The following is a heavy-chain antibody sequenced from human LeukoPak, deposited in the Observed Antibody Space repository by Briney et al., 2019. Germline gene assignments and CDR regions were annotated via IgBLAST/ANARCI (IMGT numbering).Heavy chain of an antibody. D-gene: IGHD3-3*01. CDR1: GGTFSSYS. Sequence: KPGASVKVSCKASGGTFSSYSISWVRQAPGQGLEWMGKINPILGIANYAEKFQGRVTITAGKSTSTAYMELSSLRSEDTAVYYCAREFDFWSGYLDYWGQGTLVTVSS. CDR3: AREFDFWSGYLDY. V-gene: IGHV1-69*04. J-gene: IGHJ4*02. CDR2: INPILGIA.